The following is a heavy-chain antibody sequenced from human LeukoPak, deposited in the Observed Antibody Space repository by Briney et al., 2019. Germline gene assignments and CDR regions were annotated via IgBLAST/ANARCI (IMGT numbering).Heavy chain of an antibody. CDR1: GDSISSSSYY. CDR2: ISNSGST. V-gene: IGHV4-39*01. Sequence: PSETLSLTCIVAGDSISSSSYYWAWIRQPPGKGLEWMGSISNSGSTYYNPSLKNRMTISVDTSRNQFSLRLSSVTAADTAVYSSARHRYCHPGNCYSGDGWFDPWGQGTLVTVSS. J-gene: IGHJ5*02. D-gene: IGHD2-15*01. CDR3: ARHRYCHPGNCYSGDGWFDP.